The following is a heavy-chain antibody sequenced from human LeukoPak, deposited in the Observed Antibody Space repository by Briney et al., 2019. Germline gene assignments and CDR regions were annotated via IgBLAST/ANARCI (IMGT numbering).Heavy chain of an antibody. CDR1: GFTLSSYA. J-gene: IGHJ4*02. CDR3: ARARRTDPFDY. CDR2: ISYDGSNK. V-gene: IGHV3-30-3*01. Sequence: GGSLRLSCAASGFTLSSYAMHWVRQAPGKGLEWVAVISYDGSNKYYADSVKGRFTISRDNSKNTLYLQMNSLRAEDTAVYYCARARRTDPFDYWGQGTLVTVSS.